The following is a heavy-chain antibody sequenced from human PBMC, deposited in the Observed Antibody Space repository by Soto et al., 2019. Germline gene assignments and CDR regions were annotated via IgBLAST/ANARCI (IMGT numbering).Heavy chain of an antibody. Sequence: QVQLVQSGAEVKKPGASVKVSCKASGYTFTSYGISWVRQAPGQGLEWMGWISAYNGNTNYAQKLQGRVTMTTVTSTSTAYMELRSLRSDDTAVYYCARVLRRITMVRGVIIRVGWFDPWGQGTLVTVSS. V-gene: IGHV1-18*01. D-gene: IGHD3-10*01. CDR3: ARVLRRITMVRGVIIRVGWFDP. J-gene: IGHJ5*02. CDR1: GYTFTSYG. CDR2: ISAYNGNT.